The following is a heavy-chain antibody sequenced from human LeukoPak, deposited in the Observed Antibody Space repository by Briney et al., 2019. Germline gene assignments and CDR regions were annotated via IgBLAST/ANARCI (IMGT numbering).Heavy chain of an antibody. D-gene: IGHD6-6*01. CDR3: ARSARSAFDI. CDR1: GFTLSSYW. Sequence: KAGGSLRLSCTSSGFTLSSYWMSWVRQAPGKGLEWVANIKQDGSEKYYVDSVKGRFTISRDNAKSSLYLQMDSLRAEDTAVYYCARSARSAFDIWGQGTMATVSS. J-gene: IGHJ3*02. CDR2: IKQDGSEK. V-gene: IGHV3-7*05.